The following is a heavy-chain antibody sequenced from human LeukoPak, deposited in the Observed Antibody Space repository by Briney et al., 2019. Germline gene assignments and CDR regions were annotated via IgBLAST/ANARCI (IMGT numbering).Heavy chain of an antibody. CDR1: GFTFSSYA. J-gene: IGHJ4*02. D-gene: IGHD2-15*01. Sequence: GSLRLSCAASGFTFSSYAMSWVRQAPGKGLEWVSAISTSGSSTYYADSVKGRFTISRDDSKNTLFLQMNSLRADDTAVYYCAKGFTPDYWGQGTLVTVPS. CDR2: ISTSGSST. V-gene: IGHV3-23*01. CDR3: AKGFTPDY.